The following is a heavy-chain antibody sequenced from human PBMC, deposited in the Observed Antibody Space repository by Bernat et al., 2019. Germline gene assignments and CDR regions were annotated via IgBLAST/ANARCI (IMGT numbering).Heavy chain of an antibody. CDR3: ASVVAAAGSPTYMDV. CDR2: ISGNSNYI. Sequence: EVQLVESGGGLVKPGGSLRLSCAASGFTFSSSIFNWVRQAPGQGLEWVSSISGNSNYIYYADSVKGRFTISRDNAKNSLYLQMNSPRAEDTAVYYCASVVAAAGSPTYMDVWGKGTTVTVSS. D-gene: IGHD6-13*01. CDR1: GFTFSSSI. J-gene: IGHJ6*03. V-gene: IGHV3-21*01.